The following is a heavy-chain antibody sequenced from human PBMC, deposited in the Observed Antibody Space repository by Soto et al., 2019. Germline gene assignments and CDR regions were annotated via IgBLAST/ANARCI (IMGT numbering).Heavy chain of an antibody. J-gene: IGHJ4*02. Sequence: QVQLVQSGAEVRKPGSSVRVSCKAAGGTFDTYAVSWVQQAPGQGLEWMGGIIPMFGTPYYAQRFQGRVTITADESTGTAYMELRSLRSEDTAVYFCARDRDFGNYFDSAYWGQGTLVTVSS. CDR2: IIPMFGTP. CDR3: ARDRDFGNYFDSAY. CDR1: GGTFDTYA. D-gene: IGHD1-26*01. V-gene: IGHV1-69*01.